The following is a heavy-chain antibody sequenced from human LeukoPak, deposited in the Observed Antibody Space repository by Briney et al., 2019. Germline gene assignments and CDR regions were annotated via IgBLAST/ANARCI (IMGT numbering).Heavy chain of an antibody. V-gene: IGHV4-59*04. CDR3: ARYGSGSTLFDP. D-gene: IGHD3-10*01. CDR2: INYRGST. J-gene: IGHJ5*02. Sequence: AETLSLPCTLSSRSISRYYWRWIRQPRGKGLVWIGYINYRGSTYYNPSLKSRVNISVDTPKNHCSLRLSSVTAADTAVYYCARYGSGSTLFDPWGEGTLVTVSS. CDR1: SRSISRYY.